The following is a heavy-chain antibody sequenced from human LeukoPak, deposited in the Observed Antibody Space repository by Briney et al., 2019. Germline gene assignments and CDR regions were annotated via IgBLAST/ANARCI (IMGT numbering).Heavy chain of an antibody. Sequence: SETLSLTCTVSGGSISSGSYYWSWIRQPAGKGLEWIGRIYTSGSTNYNPSLKSRVTISVDTSKNQFSLKLSSVTAADTAVYYCARDYAVPYYYYYMDVWGKGTTVTVSS. CDR1: GGSISSGSYY. V-gene: IGHV4-61*02. CDR2: IYTSGST. J-gene: IGHJ6*03. D-gene: IGHD4-17*01. CDR3: ARDYAVPYYYYYMDV.